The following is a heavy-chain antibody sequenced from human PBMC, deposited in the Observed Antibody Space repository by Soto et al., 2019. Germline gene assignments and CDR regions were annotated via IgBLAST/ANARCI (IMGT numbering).Heavy chain of an antibody. J-gene: IGHJ3*02. V-gene: IGHV1-69*01. CDR3: AREKAHSRALRVADAFDI. D-gene: IGHD3-16*01. Sequence: QVQLVQSGAEVKKPGSSVKVSCKASGGTFNSYAISWLRQAPGQGLEWMGEIIPSSTAANYARKFQGRVTITADESTSTAYMDLSSLTSEDTAMYYCAREKAHSRALRVADAFDIWGQGTMVTVSS. CDR2: IIPSSTAA. CDR1: GGTFNSYA.